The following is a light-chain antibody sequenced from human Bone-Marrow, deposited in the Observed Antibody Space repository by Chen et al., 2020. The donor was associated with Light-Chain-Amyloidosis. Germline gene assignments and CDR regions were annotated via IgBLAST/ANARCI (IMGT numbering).Light chain of an antibody. V-gene: IGLV1-44*01. J-gene: IGLJ1*01. CDR1: TSNIGDNS. Sequence: QSVLTQPPSAYGTPGQMVTISFSGTTSNIGDNSVNWYQPLPGTAPKGVIFNNLPRSSGIPERFSGAKSGTPATLIISGLQSEDEVDYYCASGDDSLTGFVIFGSGTTVTVL. CDR2: NNL. CDR3: ASGDDSLTGFVI.